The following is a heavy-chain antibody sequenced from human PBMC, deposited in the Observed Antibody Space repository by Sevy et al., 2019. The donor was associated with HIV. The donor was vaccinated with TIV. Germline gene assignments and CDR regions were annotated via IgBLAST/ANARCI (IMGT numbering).Heavy chain of an antibody. CDR2: IYYNGHI. J-gene: IGHJ4*02. CDR3: AGENAWGRGYS. Sequence: SETLSLTCTVSGGSITSLYWNWIRQPPGKGLEWIANIYYNGHINYNPSLKSRVTSSHDTSKNQFSLRLSSVTAADTAMYYCAGENAWGRGYSWGQGTLVTVSS. D-gene: IGHD1-26*01. CDR1: GGSITSLY. V-gene: IGHV4-59*11.